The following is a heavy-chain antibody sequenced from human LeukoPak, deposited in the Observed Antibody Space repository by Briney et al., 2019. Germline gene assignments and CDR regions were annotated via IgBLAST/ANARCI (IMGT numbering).Heavy chain of an antibody. Sequence: SETLSLTCAVYGGSFSGYYWSWIRQPPGKGLEWIGEINHSGSTNYNPSLKSRVTISVDTSKNQFSLKLSSVTAADTAVYYCARVIAVAPDYWGQGTLVTVSS. J-gene: IGHJ4*02. D-gene: IGHD6-19*01. CDR2: INHSGST. CDR1: GGSFSGYY. V-gene: IGHV4-34*01. CDR3: ARVIAVAPDY.